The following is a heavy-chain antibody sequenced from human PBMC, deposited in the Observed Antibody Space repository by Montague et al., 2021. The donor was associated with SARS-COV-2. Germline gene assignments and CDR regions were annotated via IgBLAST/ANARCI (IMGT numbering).Heavy chain of an antibody. D-gene: IGHD3-9*01. CDR3: ARTHYDILTVSGYYGMDV. V-gene: IGHV2-70*01. Sequence: VKPTQTLTLTCTFSGFSLSTSGMCVSWIRQPPGKALEWLALIDWDDDKYYSTSLKTRLTISKDTSKNQVVLTMTNMDPVDTATYYCARTHYDILTVSGYYGMDVWGQGTTVTVSS. CDR2: IDWDDDK. CDR1: GFSLSTSGMC. J-gene: IGHJ6*02.